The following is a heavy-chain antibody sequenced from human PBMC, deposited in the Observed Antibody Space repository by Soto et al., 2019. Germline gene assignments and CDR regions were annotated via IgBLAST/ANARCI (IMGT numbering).Heavy chain of an antibody. CDR2: INHSGNN. CDR1: GGSFSTYY. J-gene: IGHJ5*02. D-gene: IGHD2-15*01. V-gene: IGHV4-34*01. CDR3: ARQDRVVAEGRWFDP. Sequence: PSETLSLTCVVSGGSFSTYYYNWIRQSPGKGLEWIGEINHSGNNNYSPSLKSRVTMSLDTSKNQLSLNLSSVTAADTAVYYCARQDRVVAEGRWFDPWGQGTLVTVSS.